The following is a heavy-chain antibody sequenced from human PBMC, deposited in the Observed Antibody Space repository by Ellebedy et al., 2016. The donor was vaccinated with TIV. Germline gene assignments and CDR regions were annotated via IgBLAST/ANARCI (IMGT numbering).Heavy chain of an antibody. Sequence: GESLKISCAASGFSFSWHWMHWVRQAPGKGLVWVPRINNDGTGTTYADSVKGRFTISRDNTKNTLYLQMNSLRAEDTGVYYCARRSSGYCVGVKCTTDFDYWGRGTLVTVSS. CDR3: ARRSSGYCVGVKCTTDFDY. J-gene: IGHJ4*02. D-gene: IGHD2-2*03. CDR1: GFSFSWHW. CDR2: INNDGTGT. V-gene: IGHV3-74*01.